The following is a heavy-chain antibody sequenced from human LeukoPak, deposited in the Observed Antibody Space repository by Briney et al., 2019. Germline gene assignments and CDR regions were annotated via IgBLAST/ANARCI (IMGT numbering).Heavy chain of an antibody. D-gene: IGHD4-23*01. Sequence: PGGSLRLSCAASGFTFSSYAMHWVRQAPGKGLEWVAVIWYDGSNKYYADSVKGRFTISRDNSKNTLYLQMNSLRAEDTAVYYCARDHFRGKGAFDIWGQGTMVTVSS. CDR2: IWYDGSNK. CDR3: ARDHFRGKGAFDI. CDR1: GFTFSSYA. J-gene: IGHJ3*02. V-gene: IGHV3-33*08.